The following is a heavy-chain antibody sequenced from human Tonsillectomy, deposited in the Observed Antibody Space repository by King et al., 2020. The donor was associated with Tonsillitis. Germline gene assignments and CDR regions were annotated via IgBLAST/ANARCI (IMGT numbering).Heavy chain of an antibody. D-gene: IGHD2-2*01. CDR2: VYYSGST. CDR1: GGSISSSSYY. CDR3: ARLCVVPAATPFDY. J-gene: IGHJ4*02. V-gene: IGHV4-39*01. Sequence: QLQESGPGLVKPSETVSLICTVSGGSISSSSYYWGWIRQPPGKGLEWIGSVYYSGSTYYNPSLKSRVTISVDTSKNHFSLKLSSVTAADTAVYYCARLCVVPAATPFDYWGQGTLVTVSS.